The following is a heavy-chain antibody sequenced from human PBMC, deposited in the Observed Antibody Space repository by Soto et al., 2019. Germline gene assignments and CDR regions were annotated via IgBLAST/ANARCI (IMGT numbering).Heavy chain of an antibody. V-gene: IGHV4-39*01. J-gene: IGHJ4*02. CDR2: IYYSGST. CDR3: ARQGGSQWLDPGEFDY. D-gene: IGHD6-19*01. CDR1: GGSISSSSYY. Sequence: QLQLQESGPGLVKPSETLSLTCTVSGGSISSSSYYWGWIRQPPGKGLEWIGSIYYSGSTYYNPSLKSRVTISVDTSKNQFSLKLSSVTAADTAVYYCARQGGSQWLDPGEFDYWGQGTLVTVSS.